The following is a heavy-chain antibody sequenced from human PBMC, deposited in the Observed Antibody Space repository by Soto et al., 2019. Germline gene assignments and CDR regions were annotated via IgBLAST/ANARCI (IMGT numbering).Heavy chain of an antibody. Sequence: QVQLVQSGAEVKKPGSSVKVSCKASGGTFSSYSISWVRQAPGQGLEWLGGIIPIFGTANYAQQFKGRVTITADKSTRTTYMELGGLRSEDTAVYYCARSGGRCYTYWAWLDPLGQGTLVTVSS. V-gene: IGHV1-69*06. CDR3: ARSGGRCYTYWAWLDP. J-gene: IGHJ5*02. CDR2: IIPIFGTA. D-gene: IGHD2-15*01. CDR1: GGTFSSYS.